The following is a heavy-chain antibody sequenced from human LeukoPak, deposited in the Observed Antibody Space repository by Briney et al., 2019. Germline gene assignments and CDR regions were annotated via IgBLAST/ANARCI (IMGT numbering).Heavy chain of an antibody. V-gene: IGHV3-7*01. J-gene: IGHJ4*02. CDR3: AREDYYGSGSPLDY. CDR2: IKQDGSEK. Sequence: SGGSLRLSCAASGFTFSSYWMSWVRQAPGKGLEWVANIKQDGSEKYYVDSVKGRLTISRDNAKNSLYLQMNSLRAEDTAVYYCAREDYYGSGSPLDYWGQGTLVTVSS. CDR1: GFTFSSYW. D-gene: IGHD3-10*01.